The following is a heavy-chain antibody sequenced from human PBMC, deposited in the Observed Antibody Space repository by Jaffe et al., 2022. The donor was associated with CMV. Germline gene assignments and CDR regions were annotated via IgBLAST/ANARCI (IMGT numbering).Heavy chain of an antibody. J-gene: IGHJ4*02. CDR1: DYTFTKYG. D-gene: IGHD3-10*01. Sequence: QVQLVQSGAEVTKPGASVKVSCKASDYTFTKYGIHWVRQAPGQRLEWMGWINTASGVTTYSQKFLGRVTISRDTSASTAYVELSSLASEDTAVYYCGRSLLWGSGNYNLDFWGQGTLVTVSS. CDR2: INTASGVT. V-gene: IGHV1-3*04. CDR3: GRSLLWGSGNYNLDF.